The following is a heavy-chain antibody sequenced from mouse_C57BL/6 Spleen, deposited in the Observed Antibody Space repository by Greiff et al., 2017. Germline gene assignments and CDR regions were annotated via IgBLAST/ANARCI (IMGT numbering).Heavy chain of an antibody. CDR2: INPSSGDT. CDR3: ARDTVVDY. CDR1: GYTFTSYT. V-gene: IGHV1-4*01. J-gene: IGHJ2*01. D-gene: IGHD1-1*01. Sequence: QVQLQQSGAELARPGASVKMSCKASGYTFTSYTMHWVKQRPGRGLEWIGYINPSSGDTKYNQKFKDMATLAEDKSSSTAYMQLSSLTSEVSAVYFCARDTVVDYWGQGTTLTVSS.